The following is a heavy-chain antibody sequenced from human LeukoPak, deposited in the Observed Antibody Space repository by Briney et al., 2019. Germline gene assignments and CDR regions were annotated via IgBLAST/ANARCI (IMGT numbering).Heavy chain of an antibody. Sequence: GGSLRLSCAASGFTFSSYSMNWVRQAPGKGLEWVAVISYDGSNKYYADSVKGRFTISRDNSKNTVYLQMNSLRAEDTAIYYCAKDPYRVVVATGNYLDPWGQGTLVTVSS. CDR1: GFTFSSYS. J-gene: IGHJ5*02. CDR2: ISYDGSNK. CDR3: AKDPYRVVVATGNYLDP. V-gene: IGHV3-30*18. D-gene: IGHD2-15*01.